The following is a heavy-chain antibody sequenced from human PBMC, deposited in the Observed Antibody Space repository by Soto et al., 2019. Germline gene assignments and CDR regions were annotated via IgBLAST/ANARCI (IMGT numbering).Heavy chain of an antibody. CDR2: ISYDVSNR. V-gene: IGHV3-30*18. J-gene: IGHJ4*02. Sequence: GGSLRLSCAASGFTFSSYGMHWVRQAPGRGLEWVAVISYDVSNRYYADSVKGRFTISRDNSKNTLYLQMNSLRAEDTAVYYCANIRGWTDTVTNYFDYWGQGTLVTVSS. CDR1: GFTFSSYG. CDR3: ANIRGWTDTVTNYFDY. D-gene: IGHD4-17*01.